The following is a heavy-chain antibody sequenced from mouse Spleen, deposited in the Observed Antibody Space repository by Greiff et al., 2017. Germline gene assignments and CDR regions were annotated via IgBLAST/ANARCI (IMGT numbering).Heavy chain of an antibody. Sequence: VQLQQPGAELVKPGASVKLSCKASGYTFTSYWMHWVKQRPGQGLEWIGMIHPNSGSTNYNEKFKSKATLTVDKSSSTAYMQLSSLTSEDSAVYYCARGAYYRYDDYAMDYWGQGTSVTVSS. J-gene: IGHJ4*01. D-gene: IGHD2-14*01. CDR3: ARGAYYRYDDYAMDY. V-gene: IGHV1-64*01. CDR2: IHPNSGST. CDR1: GYTFTSYW.